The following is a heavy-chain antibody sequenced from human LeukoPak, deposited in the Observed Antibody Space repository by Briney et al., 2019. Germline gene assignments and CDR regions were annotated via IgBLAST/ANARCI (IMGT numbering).Heavy chain of an antibody. D-gene: IGHD5-12*01. CDR3: ASTNGYAIEVDY. CDR1: GYTFTSYY. CDR2: INPSGGST. J-gene: IGHJ4*02. V-gene: IGHV1-46*01. Sequence: GASVKVSCKASGYTFTSYYMHWVRQAPGQGLEWMGIINPSGGSTSYAQKFQGRVTITRDTSTSTVYMELSSLRSEDTAVYYCASTNGYAIEVDYWGQGTLVTVSS.